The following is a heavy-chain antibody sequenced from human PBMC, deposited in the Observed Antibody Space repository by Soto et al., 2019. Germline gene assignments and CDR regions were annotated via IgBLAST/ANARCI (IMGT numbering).Heavy chain of an antibody. V-gene: IGHV4-34*01. J-gene: IGHJ4*02. CDR3: ARGVVRRVIIQYTSFFDY. CDR2: INHSGST. D-gene: IGHD3-10*01. Sequence: SETLSLTCAVYGGSFSDYYWTWVRQALGRGLEWIGEINHSGSTYYNPSLKSRVTISVDTSKNQFSLKLSSVTAADTAVYYCARGVVRRVIIQYTSFFDYWGQGTPVTVSS. CDR1: GGSFSDYY.